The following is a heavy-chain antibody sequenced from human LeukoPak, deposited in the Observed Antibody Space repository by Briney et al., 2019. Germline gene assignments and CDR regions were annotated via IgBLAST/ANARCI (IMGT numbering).Heavy chain of an antibody. CDR1: GYTFSDYY. J-gene: IGHJ3*02. Sequence: ASVKVSCKTSGYTFSDYYLHWVRQAPGQGLEWMGWINPSSGGTKYVQKFQGRVTMTRDTSISTGYMELSRLRSDNTAVYYCARPIRGSYVEDAFDMWGQGTMVTVSA. V-gene: IGHV1-2*02. CDR2: INPSSGGT. CDR3: ARPIRGSYVEDAFDM. D-gene: IGHD1-26*01.